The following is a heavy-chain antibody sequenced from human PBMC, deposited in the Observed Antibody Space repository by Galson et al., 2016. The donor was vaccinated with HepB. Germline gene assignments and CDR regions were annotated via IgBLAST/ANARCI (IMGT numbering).Heavy chain of an antibody. D-gene: IGHD2-2*01. CDR3: AKDYQ. J-gene: IGHJ4*02. V-gene: IGHV3-7*01. CDR1: GFGFRSYW. Sequence: SLRLSCAASGFGFRSYWMSWVRQAPGKGLEWVAKINQDGSVISYVDSVRGRFSISRDNAKNSLYLQMSGLRGEDAALYYCAKDYQWGQGILVTVST. CDR2: INQDGSVI.